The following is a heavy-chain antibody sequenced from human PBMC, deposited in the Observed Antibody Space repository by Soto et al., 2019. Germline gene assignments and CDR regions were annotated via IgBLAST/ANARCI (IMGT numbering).Heavy chain of an antibody. Sequence: QVQLVQSGAEVKKPGSSVKVSCKASGGTFSSYAISWVRQAPGQGLEWMGGIIPIFGTANYAQKFQGRVTITADNSTSTAYMELSSLRSEYTAVYYCARDVRSSGWYFGNHYYYGMDVWGQGTTVTVSS. D-gene: IGHD6-19*01. J-gene: IGHJ6*02. CDR2: IIPIFGTA. CDR1: GGTFSSYA. CDR3: ARDVRSSGWYFGNHYYYGMDV. V-gene: IGHV1-69*06.